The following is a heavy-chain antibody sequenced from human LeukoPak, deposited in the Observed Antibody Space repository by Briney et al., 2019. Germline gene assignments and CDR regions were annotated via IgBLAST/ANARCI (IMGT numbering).Heavy chain of an antibody. V-gene: IGHV4-59*01. CDR2: IHYSGST. Sequence: PSETLSLTCTVSGGSISGYYWRWIRQPPGKGLEWIGNIHYSGSTNYNPSLKSRVSMSVDTSKNQLSLKLTSVTAADTAVYYCARLEVYDFWSGHDYWGQGTLVTVSS. J-gene: IGHJ4*02. CDR1: GGSISGYY. CDR3: ARLEVYDFWSGHDY. D-gene: IGHD3-3*01.